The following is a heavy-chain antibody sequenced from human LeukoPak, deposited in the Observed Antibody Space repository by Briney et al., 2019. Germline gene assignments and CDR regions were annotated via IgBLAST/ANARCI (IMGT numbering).Heavy chain of an antibody. J-gene: IGHJ4*02. V-gene: IGHV4-34*01. Sequence: SETLSLTCAVYGGSFSDYYWNWIRQPPGKGLEWIGEINHSGSTNYNPSLKSRVTISVDTSKNQFSLKLTSVTAADTATYYCARKDILTAYPFGYWGQGTLVTVSS. CDR3: ARKDILTAYPFGY. D-gene: IGHD3-9*01. CDR1: GGSFSDYY. CDR2: INHSGST.